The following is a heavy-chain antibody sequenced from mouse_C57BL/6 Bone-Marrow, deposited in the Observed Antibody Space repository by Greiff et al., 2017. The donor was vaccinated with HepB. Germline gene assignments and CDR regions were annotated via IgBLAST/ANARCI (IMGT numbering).Heavy chain of an antibody. CDR2: IYPGNSDT. V-gene: IGHV1-5*01. CDR3: TSSSYVWYFDV. D-gene: IGHD1-1*01. Sequence: VQLQQSGTVLARSGASVKMSCKTSGYTFTSYWMHWVKQRPGQGLEWIGAIYPGNSDTSYNQKFKGKAKLTAVTSASTAYMELSSLTNEDSAVYYCTSSSYVWYFDVWGTGTTVTVSS. J-gene: IGHJ1*03. CDR1: GYTFTSYW.